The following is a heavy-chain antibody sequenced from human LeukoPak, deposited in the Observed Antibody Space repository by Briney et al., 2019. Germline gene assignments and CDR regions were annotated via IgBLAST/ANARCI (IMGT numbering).Heavy chain of an antibody. CDR2: INPTGGST. CDR3: ARGVRVVVPAAMSFDY. V-gene: IGHV1-46*01. D-gene: IGHD2-2*01. J-gene: IGHJ4*02. Sequence: GASVKVSCKASGYTFTSYYMHWVRQAPGQGLEWMGIINPTGGSTSYAQKFQGRVTMTRDMSTSTVYMELSSLRSDDTAVYYCARGVRVVVPAAMSFDYWGQGTLVTVSS. CDR1: GYTFTSYY.